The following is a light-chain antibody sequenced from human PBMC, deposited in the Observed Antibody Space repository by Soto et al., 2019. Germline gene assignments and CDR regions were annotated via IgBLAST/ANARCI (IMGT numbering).Light chain of an antibody. CDR2: GAS. V-gene: IGKV3-15*01. Sequence: ILVTQSPATLSVSPGETATLSCRASQSIYNHLAWYQQKPGQAPRLLVYGASTRATGIPARFSGSGFGTEFSLTISSLQSEDFAVYHCQHGYDWPWTFGQGTKVEVK. CDR3: QHGYDWPWT. CDR1: QSIYNH. J-gene: IGKJ1*01.